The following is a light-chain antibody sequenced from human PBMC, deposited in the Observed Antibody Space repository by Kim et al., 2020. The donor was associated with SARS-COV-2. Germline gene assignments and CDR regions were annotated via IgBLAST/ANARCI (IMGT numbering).Light chain of an antibody. V-gene: IGKV1-27*01. Sequence: SSVGDRVTITGRASQDIANSLAWYQQKPGKVPNLLIYAASTLQSGVPSRFSGSGSGTQFTLTIGSLQTEDVATYYCQKYNSAPWTFGPGTKVDIK. CDR2: AAS. J-gene: IGKJ1*01. CDR3: QKYNSAPWT. CDR1: QDIANS.